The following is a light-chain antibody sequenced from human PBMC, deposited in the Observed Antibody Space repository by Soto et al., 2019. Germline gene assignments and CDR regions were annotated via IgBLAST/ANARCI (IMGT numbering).Light chain of an antibody. V-gene: IGKV1-5*03. CDR1: QSISSW. CDR2: KAS. J-gene: IGKJ1*01. Sequence: DIQMTQSPSTLSASVGDRVTITCRASQSISSWLAWYQQKPWKAPKLLIYKASSLESGVPSRFSGSGSGTEFTLTIRSLQPDDFATYYCQQYNSYLWTFGQGTKVDIK. CDR3: QQYNSYLWT.